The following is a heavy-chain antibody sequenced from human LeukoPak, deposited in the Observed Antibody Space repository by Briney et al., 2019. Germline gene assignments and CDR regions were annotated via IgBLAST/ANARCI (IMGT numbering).Heavy chain of an antibody. D-gene: IGHD3-22*01. V-gene: IGHV4-59*01. Sequence: KSSETLSLTCTVSGGSISSYYWSWIRLPPGKGLEWIGYIYYSGSTNYNPSLKGRVTISVDTSKNQFSLKLNSVTAADTAVYYCARGGVDYDSSGLIDYWGQGTLVTVSS. J-gene: IGHJ4*02. CDR3: ARGGVDYDSSGLIDY. CDR2: IYYSGST. CDR1: GGSISSYY.